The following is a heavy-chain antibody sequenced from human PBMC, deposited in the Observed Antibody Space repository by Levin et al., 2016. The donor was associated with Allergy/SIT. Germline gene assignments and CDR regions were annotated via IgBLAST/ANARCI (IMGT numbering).Heavy chain of an antibody. Sequence: GESLKISCAASGFIFDGYSMNWVRQTPGKGLEWVSSISGSGDHIHYADSLRGRFAISRDNAKNSLYLQVHSLRVEDTAVYYCARDLGVFVVGSGWSSGYFDLWGRGTLVTVSS. J-gene: IGHJ2*01. CDR1: GFIFDGYS. V-gene: IGHV3-21*06. CDR3: ARDLGVFVVGSGWSSGYFDL. CDR2: ISGSGDHI. D-gene: IGHD6-19*01.